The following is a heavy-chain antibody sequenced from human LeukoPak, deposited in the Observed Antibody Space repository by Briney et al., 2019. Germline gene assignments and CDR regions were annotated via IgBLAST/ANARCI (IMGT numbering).Heavy chain of an antibody. CDR2: ISYDGSNK. D-gene: IGHD3-3*01. J-gene: IGHJ4*02. Sequence: GGSLRLSCAASGFTFSSYAMHWVRQAPGKGLEWVAVISYDGSNKYYADSVKGRFTISRDNSKNTLYPQMNSLRAEDTAVYYCATGYDFWSGYYSFDYWGQGTLVTVSS. V-gene: IGHV3-30-3*01. CDR3: ATGYDFWSGYYSFDY. CDR1: GFTFSSYA.